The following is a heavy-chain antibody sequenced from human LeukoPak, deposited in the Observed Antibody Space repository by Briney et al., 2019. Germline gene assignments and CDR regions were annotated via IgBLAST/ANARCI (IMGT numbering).Heavy chain of an antibody. D-gene: IGHD3-22*01. J-gene: IGHJ4*02. CDR2: IYYSGST. CDR1: GDSISSSSYY. CDR3: ARRYYYDSSGYFDY. V-gene: IGHV4-39*01. Sequence: PSGTLSLTCAVSGDSISSSSYYWGWIRQPPGKGLEWIGSIYYSGSTYYTPSLKSRVTISVDTSKNQFSLKLSSVTAADTAVYYCARRYYYDSSGYFDYWGQGTLVTVSS.